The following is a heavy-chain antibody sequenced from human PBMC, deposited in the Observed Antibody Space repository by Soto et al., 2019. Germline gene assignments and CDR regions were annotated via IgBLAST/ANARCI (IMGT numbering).Heavy chain of an antibody. V-gene: IGHV2-26*01. Sequence: QVTLKESGPVLVKPTETLTLRCTVSGLSITDSEMGVSWIRQPPGQPLEWLAHIDSSGEKSYRTFLKSRLAISKDPPKSQTVLTMTNMDPADTATYYCARRHMAVAVSPWFDPWGQGIPVTVSS. D-gene: IGHD3-10*01. J-gene: IGHJ5*02. CDR2: IDSSGEK. CDR3: ARRHMAVAVSPWFDP. CDR1: GLSITDSEMG.